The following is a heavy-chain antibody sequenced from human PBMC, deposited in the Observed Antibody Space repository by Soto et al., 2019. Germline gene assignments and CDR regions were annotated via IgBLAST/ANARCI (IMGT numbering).Heavy chain of an antibody. J-gene: IGHJ5*02. D-gene: IGHD3-9*01. CDR3: ARLTIDYDILTGYYLNWFDP. Sequence: ETLSLTCTVSGGSISSYYWSWIRQPPGKGLEWIGYIYYSGSTNYNPSLKSRVTISVDTSKNQFSLKLSSVTAADTAVYYCARLTIDYDILTGYYLNWFDPWGQGTLVTVSS. CDR2: IYYSGST. V-gene: IGHV4-59*08. CDR1: GGSISSYY.